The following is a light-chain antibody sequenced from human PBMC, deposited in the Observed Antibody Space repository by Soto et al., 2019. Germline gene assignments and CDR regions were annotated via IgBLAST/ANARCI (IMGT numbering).Light chain of an antibody. CDR2: DAS. V-gene: IGKV1-9*01. CDR3: QQYYRSSIT. Sequence: DIQLTQSPSFLSASVGGIVTITCLASQAINTYLAWYQQKPGKAPKLLIYDASTLERGVPSRFSGTGSGTEFTLTISSLQPDDFATYYCQQYYRSSITFGQGTRLQIK. CDR1: QAINTY. J-gene: IGKJ5*01.